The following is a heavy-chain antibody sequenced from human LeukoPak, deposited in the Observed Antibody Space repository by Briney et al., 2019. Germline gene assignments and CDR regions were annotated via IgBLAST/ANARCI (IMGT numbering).Heavy chain of an antibody. V-gene: IGHV1-18*01. CDR2: ISAYNGNT. CDR1: GYTFTSYG. CDR3: ARGYYYGSGSYRSPFDY. D-gene: IGHD3-10*01. Sequence: ASVKVSCKASGYTFTSYGISWVRQAPGQGLEWMGWISAYNGNTNYAQKLQGRVTMTTDTSTSTAYMELRSLRSDDTAVYHCARGYYYGSGSYRSPFDYWGQGTLVTVSS. J-gene: IGHJ4*02.